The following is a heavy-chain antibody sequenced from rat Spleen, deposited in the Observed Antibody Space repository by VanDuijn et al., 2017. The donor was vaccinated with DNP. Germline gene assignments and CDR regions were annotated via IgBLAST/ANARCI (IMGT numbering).Heavy chain of an antibody. D-gene: IGHD1-2*01. CDR1: GFTFSDYG. Sequence: EVQLVESGGGLVQPGRSLKLFCAASGFTFSDYGMAWVRQAPTKGLEWVASISTGGGITYYRDSVKGRFAISRDDAKNTQYLQMDSLRSEDTATYYCARHEDYSSYIYGFAYWGQGTLVTVSS. CDR3: ARHEDYSSYIYGFAY. CDR2: ISTGGGIT. V-gene: IGHV5S13*01. J-gene: IGHJ3*01.